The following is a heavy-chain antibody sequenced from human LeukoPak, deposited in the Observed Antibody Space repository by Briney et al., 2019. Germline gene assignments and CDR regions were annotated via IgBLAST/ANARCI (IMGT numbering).Heavy chain of an antibody. CDR2: ISSSSSYI. V-gene: IGHV3-21*01. J-gene: IGHJ4*02. Sequence: GGSLRLSCAASGFTFSDYYMNWVRQAPGKGLEWVSSISSSSSYIYYADSVKGRFTISRDNAKNSLYLQMNSLRAEDTAVYYCARVQQLLPDYWGQGTLVTVSS. CDR3: ARVQQLLPDY. D-gene: IGHD2-15*01. CDR1: GFTFSDYY.